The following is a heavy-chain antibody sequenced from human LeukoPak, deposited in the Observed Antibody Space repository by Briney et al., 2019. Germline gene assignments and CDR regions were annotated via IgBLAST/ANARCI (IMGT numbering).Heavy chain of an antibody. CDR3: ARGPRGKRYCSGGSCYNGSYFDY. CDR1: GGSFSGYY. V-gene: IGHV4-34*01. J-gene: IGHJ4*02. CDR2: INHSGST. D-gene: IGHD2-15*01. Sequence: PSETLSLTCAVYGGSFSGYYWSWIRQPPGKGLEWIGEINHSGSTSYNPSLKSRVTISVDTSKNQFSLKLSSVTAADTAVYYCARGPRGKRYCSGGSCYNGSYFDYWGQGTLVTVSS.